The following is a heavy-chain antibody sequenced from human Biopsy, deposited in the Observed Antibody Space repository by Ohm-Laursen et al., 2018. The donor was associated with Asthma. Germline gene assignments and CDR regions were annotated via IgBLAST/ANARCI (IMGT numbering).Heavy chain of an antibody. CDR2: ISWNSGRI. J-gene: IGHJ3*02. Sequence: SSLRLSCTASGFKFDDNAMHWIRQAPGKGLEWVSGISWNSGRIGYADSVKGRFTISRDNAKNSLYLQMNSLRPEDTALYYCAKGGVATGTTTAFDMGGQGTMVTVAS. CDR1: GFKFDDNA. CDR3: AKGGVATGTTTAFDM. D-gene: IGHD5-12*01. V-gene: IGHV3-9*01.